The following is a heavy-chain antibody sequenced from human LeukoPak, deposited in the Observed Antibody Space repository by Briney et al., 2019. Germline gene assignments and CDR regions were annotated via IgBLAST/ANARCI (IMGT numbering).Heavy chain of an antibody. V-gene: IGHV4-4*07. J-gene: IGHJ4*02. CDR1: GGSINTYY. CDR3: ARDNDFFDY. Sequence: SETLSLTCSVSGGSINTYYWSCIRQPAGKGLEWIGRIHSSASTHYNPSLKSRVTMSLDTSKNQFSLKLTSVTAADTAVYYCARDNDFFDYWGQGTLVTVSS. CDR2: IHSSAST.